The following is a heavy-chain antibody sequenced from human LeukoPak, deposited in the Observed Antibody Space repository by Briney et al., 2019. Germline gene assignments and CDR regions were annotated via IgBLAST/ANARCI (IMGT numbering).Heavy chain of an antibody. D-gene: IGHD1-1*01. J-gene: IGHJ4*02. V-gene: IGHV3-7*01. CDR1: GLPFSNHW. CDR3: ATDRGYSTFDN. Sequence: PGGSLRVSCVVSGLPFSNHWMTWVRQAPGKGLEWVATINPDGSVTDYVGSVKGRFTISRDNAMNSLNLQMNSLTDGDTAVYYCATDRGYSTFDNWGQGTLVVVSS. CDR2: INPDGSVT.